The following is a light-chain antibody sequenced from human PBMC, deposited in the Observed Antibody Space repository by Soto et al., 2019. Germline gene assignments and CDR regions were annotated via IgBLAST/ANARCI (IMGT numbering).Light chain of an antibody. Sequence: DIQMTQSPSSLSASVGERVTITCRASQSISSYLNWYQQKRGKAPKLLIYAASSLQSGVPSRFSGNVSGTDFTITISSLQPEDFATYYWQQSYSTPYTFGQGTKLEIK. J-gene: IGKJ2*01. V-gene: IGKV1-39*01. CDR1: QSISSY. CDR3: QQSYSTPYT. CDR2: AAS.